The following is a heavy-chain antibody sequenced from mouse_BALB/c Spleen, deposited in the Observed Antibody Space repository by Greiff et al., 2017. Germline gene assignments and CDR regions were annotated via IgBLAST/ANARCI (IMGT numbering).Heavy chain of an antibody. CDR1: GYTFTSYV. Sequence: VQLKQSGPELVKPGASVKMSCKASGYTFTSYVMHWVKQKPGQGLEWIGYINPYNDGTKYNEKFKGKATLTSDKSSSTAYMELSSLTSEDSAVYYCARSQLGRGAWFAYWGQGTLVTVSA. CDR2: INPYNDGT. D-gene: IGHD4-1*02. J-gene: IGHJ3*01. V-gene: IGHV1-14*01. CDR3: ARSQLGRGAWFAY.